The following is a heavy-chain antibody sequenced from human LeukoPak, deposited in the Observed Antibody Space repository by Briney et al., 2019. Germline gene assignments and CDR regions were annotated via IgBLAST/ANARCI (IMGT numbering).Heavy chain of an antibody. V-gene: IGHV3-73*01. CDR2: IRSKANSYAT. Sequence: GGSLKLSCAASGFTFSGSAMHWVRQASGKGLEWVGRIRSKANSYATAYAASVKGRFTISRDNAENTVFLQMNSLRVEDTAVYYCARIGATSVTYWGQGALVTVSS. CDR3: ARIGATSVTY. CDR1: GFTFSGSA. J-gene: IGHJ4*02. D-gene: IGHD4-17*01.